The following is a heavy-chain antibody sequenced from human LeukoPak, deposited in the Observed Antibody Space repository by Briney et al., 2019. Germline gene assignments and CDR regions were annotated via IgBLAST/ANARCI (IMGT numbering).Heavy chain of an antibody. Sequence: PGGSLRLSCAASGFTFSSAPMSWVRQAPGKGLEWVSVIGGSGGNTNYADSVRGRFTISRDNSKNTLYLQMNSLRAEDTAVYYCAQWHTVDCWGQGTLVTVSS. V-gene: IGHV3-23*01. CDR2: IGGSGGNT. D-gene: IGHD2-8*01. CDR3: AQWHTVDC. CDR1: GFTFSSAP. J-gene: IGHJ4*02.